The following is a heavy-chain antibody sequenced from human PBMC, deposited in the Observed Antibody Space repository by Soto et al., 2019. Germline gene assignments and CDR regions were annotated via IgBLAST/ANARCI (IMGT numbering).Heavy chain of an antibody. CDR3: ARDKDWAFDY. Sequence: EVQLVESGGGLVQPGGSLRLSCVASGFTFSSYSMVWVRQAPGKGLEWIEYIFASSTTIHYADSVKGRFTVSRDNTQNSLFLLMNSLRAEDTAIYYCARDKDWAFDYWGQGTQVIVSS. CDR1: GFTFSSYS. CDR2: IFASSTTI. V-gene: IGHV3-48*04. D-gene: IGHD3-9*01. J-gene: IGHJ4*02.